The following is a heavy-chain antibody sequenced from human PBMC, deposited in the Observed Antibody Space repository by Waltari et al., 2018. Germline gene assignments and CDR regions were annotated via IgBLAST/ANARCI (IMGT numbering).Heavy chain of an antibody. Sequence: EVQLVESGGGLVQPGGSLRLSCAASGFTFSSYWMHWVRQAPGKGLVWVSRINTDGSSTSYADSGKGRFTISRDNAKNTLYLQMNSLRAEDTAVYYCARVPSMTTVTKEAFDIWGQGTMVTVSS. CDR1: GFTFSSYW. CDR2: INTDGSST. J-gene: IGHJ3*02. D-gene: IGHD4-17*01. CDR3: ARVPSMTTVTKEAFDI. V-gene: IGHV3-74*01.